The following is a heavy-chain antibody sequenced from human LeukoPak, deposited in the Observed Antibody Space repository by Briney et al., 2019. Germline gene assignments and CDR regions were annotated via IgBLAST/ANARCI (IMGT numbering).Heavy chain of an antibody. CDR3: ARGAGHYYDSSGYHY. CDR2: IWYDGSNK. J-gene: IGHJ4*02. D-gene: IGHD3-22*01. Sequence: PGGSLRLSRAASGFTFSSYGMHWVRQAPGKGLEWVAVIWYDGSNKYYADSVKGRFTISRDNSKNTLYLQMNSLRAEDTAVYYCARGAGHYYDSSGYHYWGQGTLVTVSS. CDR1: GFTFSSYG. V-gene: IGHV3-33*01.